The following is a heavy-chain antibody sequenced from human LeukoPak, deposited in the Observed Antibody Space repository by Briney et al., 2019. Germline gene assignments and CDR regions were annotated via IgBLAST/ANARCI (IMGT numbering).Heavy chain of an antibody. D-gene: IGHD4-23*01. V-gene: IGHV4-61*02. J-gene: IGHJ4*02. CDR2: IYTSGST. CDR3: ASTTTVVTLSGFDY. Sequence: PSETLSLTCTVSGGSISSGSYYWSWIRQPAGKGLEWIGRIYTSGSTNYNPSLKSRVTISVDTSKNQFSLKLSSVTAADTAVYYCASTTTVVTLSGFDYWGQGTLVTVSP. CDR1: GGSISSGSYY.